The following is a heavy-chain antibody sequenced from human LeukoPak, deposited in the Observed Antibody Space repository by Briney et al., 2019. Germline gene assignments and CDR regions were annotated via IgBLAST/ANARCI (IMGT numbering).Heavy chain of an antibody. CDR1: GGSISSCY. J-gene: IGHJ3*02. D-gene: IGHD3-22*01. CDR3: ARANYYDTSGYSRGAFDI. V-gene: IGHV4-59*08. Sequence: SETLSLTCTVSGGSISSCYWTWIRQPPGGGLEWIGYIYYSGSSTYYNPSLNSRVTISVDTSKNQFSLKLSSVTAADTAVYYCARANYYDTSGYSRGAFDIWGQGTMVTVSS. CDR2: IYYSGSST.